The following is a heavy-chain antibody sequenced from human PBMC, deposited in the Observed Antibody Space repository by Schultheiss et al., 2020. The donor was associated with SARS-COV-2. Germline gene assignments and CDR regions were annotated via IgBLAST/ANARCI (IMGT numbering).Heavy chain of an antibody. CDR1: GYTFTSYG. CDR2: IIPIFGTA. CDR3: ARSRKIGFDYGGGYYYYYGMDV. J-gene: IGHJ6*02. V-gene: IGHV1-8*02. D-gene: IGHD5-12*01. Sequence: ASVKVSCKASGYTFTSYGISWVRQAPGQGLEWMGGIIPIFGTANYAQKFQGRVTMTRNTSISTAYMELSSLRSEDTAVYYCARSRKIGFDYGGGYYYYYGMDVWGQGTTVTVSS.